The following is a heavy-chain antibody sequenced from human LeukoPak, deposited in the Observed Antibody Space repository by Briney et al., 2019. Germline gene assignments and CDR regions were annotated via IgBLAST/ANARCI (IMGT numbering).Heavy chain of an antibody. CDR3: AKDPMVIAVA. CDR2: IYSSGSI. D-gene: IGHD6-19*01. J-gene: IGHJ5*02. V-gene: IGHV3-66*01. CDR1: GFTFSSYA. Sequence: PGGSLRLSCAASGFTFSSYAMSWVRQAPGKGLGWVSLIYSSGSIYYADSVKGRFTISRDNSKNTLYLQMNSLRAEGTAVYYCAKDPMVIAVAWGQGTLVTVSS.